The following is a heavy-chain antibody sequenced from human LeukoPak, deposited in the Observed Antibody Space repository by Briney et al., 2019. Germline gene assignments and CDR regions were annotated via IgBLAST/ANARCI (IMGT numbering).Heavy chain of an antibody. J-gene: IGHJ4*02. CDR3: TSDYDILTGYVDY. Sequence: GGSLRLSCAASGITFSNAWMSWVRQAPGKGPEWVGRIKSKTDGGTTDYAAPVKGRFSISRDDSKNTLYLQMNSLKTEDTAVYYCTSDYDILTGYVDYWGQGTLVTVSS. D-gene: IGHD3-9*01. CDR1: GITFSNAW. CDR2: IKSKTDGGTT. V-gene: IGHV3-15*01.